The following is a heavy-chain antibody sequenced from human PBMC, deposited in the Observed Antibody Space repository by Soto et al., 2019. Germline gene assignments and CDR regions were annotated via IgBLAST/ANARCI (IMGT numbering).Heavy chain of an antibody. CDR1: RFSYSDAW. CDR3: TTAGTRVGYTGSY. Sequence: PGGSLRLSWAASRFSYSDAWMRWVRNIQGKGLEWVGRVKTTSERGTTNYAAPVLGRFTVSRDDSKNTLYLQMDALRAEDTAVYYCTTAGTRVGYTGSYWGQGTQVTVSS. J-gene: IGHJ4*02. V-gene: IGHV3-15*06. CDR2: VKTTSERGTT. D-gene: IGHD5-12*01.